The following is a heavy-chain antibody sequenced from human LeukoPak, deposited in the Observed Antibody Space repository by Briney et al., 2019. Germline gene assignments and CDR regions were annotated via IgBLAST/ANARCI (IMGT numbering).Heavy chain of an antibody. Sequence: PGGSLRLSCAASGLTFSSYAMSWVRQAPGKGLEWVSAISGSGGSTYYADSVKGRFTVSRDNSKNSLYLQMNSLRAEDTAVYYCSKDHTYYDFWSGYYTHWGQGTLVTVSS. D-gene: IGHD3-3*01. V-gene: IGHV3-23*01. CDR3: SKDHTYYDFWSGYYTH. CDR2: ISGSGGST. J-gene: IGHJ4*02. CDR1: GLTFSSYA.